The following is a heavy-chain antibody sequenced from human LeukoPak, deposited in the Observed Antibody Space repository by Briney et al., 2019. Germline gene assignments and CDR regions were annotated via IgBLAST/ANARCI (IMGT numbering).Heavy chain of an antibody. J-gene: IGHJ4*01. CDR1: GGSISSGSYY. CDR2: IYTSGST. V-gene: IGHV4-61*02. D-gene: IGHD1-14*01. CDR3: ARVSPRPRFDY. Sequence: SETLSLTCTVSGGSISSGSYYWSWIRQPAGKGLEWIGRIYTSGSTNYNPSLKSRVTISVDTSKNQFSLKLSSVTAADTAVYYCARVSPRPRFDYWGHGTLVSVSS.